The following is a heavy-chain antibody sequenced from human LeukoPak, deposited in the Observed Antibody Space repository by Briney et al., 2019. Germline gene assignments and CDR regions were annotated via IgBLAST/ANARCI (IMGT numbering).Heavy chain of an antibody. D-gene: IGHD4-17*01. CDR2: MSGSGGST. V-gene: IGHV3-23*01. Sequence: GGSLRLSCAASGFTFNNFAMSWVRQAPGKGLEWVSVMSGSGGSTYYADSVKGRFTISRDNSKNTLYLQMNSLRAEDTAVYYCAKEIYGDSTGGRFQHWGQGTLVTVSS. CDR1: GFTFNNFA. CDR3: AKEIYGDSTGGRFQH. J-gene: IGHJ1*01.